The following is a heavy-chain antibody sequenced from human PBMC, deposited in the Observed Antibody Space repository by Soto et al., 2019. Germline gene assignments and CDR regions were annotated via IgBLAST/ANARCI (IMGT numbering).Heavy chain of an antibody. CDR3: ARTYYYDSSGYFVGY. CDR2: IYYSGST. Sequence: SETLSLTCTVSGGSISSYYWSWIRQPPGKGLEWIGYIYYSGSTNYNPSLKSRVTISVDTSKNQFSLKLSSVTAADTAVYYCARTYYYDSSGYFVGYWGQGTLVTVSS. CDR1: GGSISSYY. D-gene: IGHD3-22*01. J-gene: IGHJ4*02. V-gene: IGHV4-59*01.